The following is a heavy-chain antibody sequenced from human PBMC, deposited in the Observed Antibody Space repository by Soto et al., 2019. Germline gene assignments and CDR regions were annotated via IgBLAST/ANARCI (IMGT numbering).Heavy chain of an antibody. Sequence: GASVKVSCKASGGTFSSYAISWVRQAPGQGLEWMGGIIPIFGTANYAQKFQGRVTITADESTSTAYMELSSLRSEDTAVYYCARDTPRYSYGFPGEYYYGMDVWGQGTTVTVSS. CDR2: IIPIFGTA. CDR3: ARDTPRYSYGFPGEYYYGMDV. V-gene: IGHV1-69*13. CDR1: GGTFSSYA. D-gene: IGHD5-18*01. J-gene: IGHJ6*02.